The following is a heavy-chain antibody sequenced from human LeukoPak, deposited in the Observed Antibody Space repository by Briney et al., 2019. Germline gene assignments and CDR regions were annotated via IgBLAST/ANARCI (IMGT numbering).Heavy chain of an antibody. CDR2: IYYSGST. CDR1: GVSIRSYY. D-gene: IGHD7-27*01. J-gene: IGHJ4*02. CDR3: ARGSLGIVNLDY. V-gene: IGHV4-59*01. Sequence: SETLSLTCTVSGVSIRSYYWSWIRQPPGKGLEWIGYIYYSGSTNYNPSLKSRVTISVDTSKNQFSLKLSSVTAADTAVYYCARGSLGIVNLDYWGQGTLVTVSS.